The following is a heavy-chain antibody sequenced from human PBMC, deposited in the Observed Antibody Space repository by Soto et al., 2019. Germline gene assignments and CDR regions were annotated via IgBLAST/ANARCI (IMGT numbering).Heavy chain of an antibody. D-gene: IGHD2-2*01. V-gene: IGHV4-31*02. J-gene: IGHJ4*02. CDR2: IYYTGAA. CDR1: GVSVAAVGTY. Sequence: TRSLTWSGAGVSVAAVGTYCICASLLPGKGLQWVGYIYYTGAAYYNPVLQSRVTISLDTSENQFSLKLTSVTAADTAVYFCASGTFNTISFDFWGQGRQVTVSS. CDR3: ASGTFNTISFDF.